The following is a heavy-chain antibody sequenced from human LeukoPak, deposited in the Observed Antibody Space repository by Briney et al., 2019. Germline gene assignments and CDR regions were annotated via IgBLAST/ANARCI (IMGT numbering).Heavy chain of an antibody. Sequence: PGGSLRLSCAASGFTFSSYAMSWVRQAPGKGLEWVSAISGSGGSTYYADSVKGRFTISRDNSKNTLYLQMNSLRAEDTAVYYCAKYCSGSSCYGILDYWGQGTLVTVSS. D-gene: IGHD2-15*01. J-gene: IGHJ4*02. CDR3: AKYCSGSSCYGILDY. CDR2: ISGSGGST. V-gene: IGHV3-23*01. CDR1: GFTFSSYA.